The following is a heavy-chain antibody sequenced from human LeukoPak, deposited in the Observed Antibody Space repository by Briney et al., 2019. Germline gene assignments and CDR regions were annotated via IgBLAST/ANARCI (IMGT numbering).Heavy chain of an antibody. D-gene: IGHD2-2*01. CDR1: GGTFRSYG. CDR3: ARGLYCSSSTSCYYYGMDV. Sequence: ASVKVSCKASGGTFRSYGLNWVRQAPGQGLEWMGGIIPILGTAKYAQKLQGRVTVTADESTSTGYMELSSLRSEDTAVYYCARGLYCSSSTSCYYYGMDVWGQGTTVSVSS. CDR2: IIPILGTA. J-gene: IGHJ6*02. V-gene: IGHV1-69*13.